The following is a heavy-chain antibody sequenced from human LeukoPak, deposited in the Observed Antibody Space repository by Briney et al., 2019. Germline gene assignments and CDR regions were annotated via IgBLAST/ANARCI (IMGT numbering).Heavy chain of an antibody. CDR1: GGTFSSYA. CDR3: ARVFDYGDYVGWYFDL. V-gene: IGHV1-69*05. CDR2: IIPIFGTA. J-gene: IGHJ2*01. D-gene: IGHD4-17*01. Sequence: SVKVSCKACGGTFSSYAISWVRQAPGQGLEWMGRIIPIFGTANYAQKFQGRVTITTDESTSTAYMELSSLRSEDTAVYYCARVFDYGDYVGWYFDLWGRGTLVTVSS.